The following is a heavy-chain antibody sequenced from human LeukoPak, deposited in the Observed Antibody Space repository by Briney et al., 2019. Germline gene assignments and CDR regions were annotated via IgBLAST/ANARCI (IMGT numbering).Heavy chain of an antibody. V-gene: IGHV1-2*02. D-gene: IGHD6-19*01. J-gene: IGHJ4*02. Sequence: GASVKVSCKASGYTFTGYYMHWVRQAPGPGLEWMGWINPNSGGTNYAQKFQGRVTMTRDTSISTAYKELSRLGSDDTAVYYCARDPIAVAGPYFDYWGQGTLVTVSS. CDR1: GYTFTGYY. CDR3: ARDPIAVAGPYFDY. CDR2: INPNSGGT.